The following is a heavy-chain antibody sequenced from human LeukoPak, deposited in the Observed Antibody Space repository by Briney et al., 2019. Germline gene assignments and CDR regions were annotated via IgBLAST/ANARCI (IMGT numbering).Heavy chain of an antibody. Sequence: PSETLSLTCSVSGGSIGNYYWSWIRQPPGKGLEWIGYVYSSGSTNYNPSLKSRVTISVDTSKNQFSLKLSSVTAADTAVYYCARDKHDSSGYFYYFDYWGQGTLVTVSS. J-gene: IGHJ4*02. CDR1: GGSIGNYY. CDR2: VYSSGST. CDR3: ARDKHDSSGYFYYFDY. V-gene: IGHV4-59*01. D-gene: IGHD3-22*01.